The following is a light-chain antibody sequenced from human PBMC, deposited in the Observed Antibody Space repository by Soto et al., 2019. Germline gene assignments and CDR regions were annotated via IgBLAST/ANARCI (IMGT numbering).Light chain of an antibody. V-gene: IGKV1-33*01. CDR3: QPYDNLPIT. CDR1: QDISNY. CDR2: DAS. Sequence: DIQMTQSPSSLSASVGDRVTITCQASQDISNYLNWYQQKPGKAPKLLIDDASNLETGVPSRFSGSGSGTDFTFTISSLQTENVTTYYCQPYDNLPITFGGGTKVEIK. J-gene: IGKJ4*01.